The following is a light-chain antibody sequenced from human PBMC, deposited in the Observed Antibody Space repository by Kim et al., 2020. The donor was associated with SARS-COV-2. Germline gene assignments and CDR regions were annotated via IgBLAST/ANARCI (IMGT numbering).Light chain of an antibody. CDR3: KSRDSSGKVV. CDR2: GKN. CDR1: SLRRYY. Sequence: SSELTQDPAVSVALGQTVRITCQGDSLRRYYASWYQQKPGQAPVLVIYGKNNRPSGIPDRFSGSSSGNTASLTITGAQADEEADYYCKSRDSSGKVVFGG. J-gene: IGLJ2*01. V-gene: IGLV3-19*01.